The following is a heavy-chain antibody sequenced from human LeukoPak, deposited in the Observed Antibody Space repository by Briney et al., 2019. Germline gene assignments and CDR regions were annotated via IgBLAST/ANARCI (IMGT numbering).Heavy chain of an antibody. CDR3: AKAPHYDYVWGTYGYFDY. V-gene: IGHV3-23*01. CDR1: GFTFSSYG. Sequence: PGGSLRLSCAASGFTFSSYGMNWVRQAPGKGLEWVSAISGSGGSTYYADSVKGRFTISRDNSKNTLYLQMNSLRAEDTAVYYCAKAPHYDYVWGTYGYFDYWGQGTLVTVSS. CDR2: ISGSGGST. D-gene: IGHD3-16*01. J-gene: IGHJ4*02.